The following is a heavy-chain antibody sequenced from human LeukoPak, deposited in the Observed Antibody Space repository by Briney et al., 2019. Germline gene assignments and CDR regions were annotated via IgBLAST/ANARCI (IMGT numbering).Heavy chain of an antibody. J-gene: IGHJ5*02. CDR2: ISSSSSTI. Sequence: PGGSLRLSCAASGFTFSSYSMNWVRQAPGKGLEWVSYISSSSSTIYYADSVKGRFTISRDNAKNSLYLQMNSLRDEDTAVYYCARDDRVGAFNWFDPWGQGTLVTVSS. V-gene: IGHV3-48*02. D-gene: IGHD1-26*01. CDR1: GFTFSSYS. CDR3: ARDDRVGAFNWFDP.